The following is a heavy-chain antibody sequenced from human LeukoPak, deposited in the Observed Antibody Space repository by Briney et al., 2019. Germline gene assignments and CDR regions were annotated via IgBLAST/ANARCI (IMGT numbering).Heavy chain of an antibody. V-gene: IGHV4-38-2*02. J-gene: IGHJ4*02. CDR2: IYHSGST. CDR1: GFTSSSYS. CDR3: ARDRVKYSYGFGDYDY. D-gene: IGHD5-18*01. Sequence: GSLRLSCAASGFTSSSYSMNWVRQAPGKGLEWIGSIYHSGSTYYNPSLKSRVTISVDTSKNQFSLKLSSVTAADTAVYYCARDRVKYSYGFGDYDYWGQGTLVTVSS.